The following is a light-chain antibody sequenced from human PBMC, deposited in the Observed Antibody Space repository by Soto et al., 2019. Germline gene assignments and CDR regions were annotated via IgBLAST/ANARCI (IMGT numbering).Light chain of an antibody. J-gene: IGLJ3*02. V-gene: IGLV2-14*01. CDR1: SSDVGGYNY. Sequence: QSALPQPASVSGAPGQSINISCTGTSSDVGGYNYVSWYQQHPGNAPKFMIYEVSNLPSGVSNRFSGSKSGNTASLTISGLPAEDEDAYYCSSYTSSSTPWVFGGGTKLTVL. CDR3: SSYTSSSTPWV. CDR2: EVS.